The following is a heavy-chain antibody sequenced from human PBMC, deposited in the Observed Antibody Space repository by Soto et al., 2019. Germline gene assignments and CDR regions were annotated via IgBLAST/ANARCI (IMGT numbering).Heavy chain of an antibody. CDR1: GFTFSSYA. V-gene: IGHV3-30-3*01. CDR3: AIYASRWGREYYYGMDV. CDR2: ISYDGSNK. Sequence: QVQLVESGGGVVEPGRSLRLSCAASGFTFSSYAMHWVRQAPGKGLEWVAVISYDGSNKYYADSVKGQFTITRDHSKHPVYLHINSLRAEDTAVDYCAIYASRWGREYYYGMDVWGRGTTLAVSS. J-gene: IGHJ6*02. D-gene: IGHD6-13*01.